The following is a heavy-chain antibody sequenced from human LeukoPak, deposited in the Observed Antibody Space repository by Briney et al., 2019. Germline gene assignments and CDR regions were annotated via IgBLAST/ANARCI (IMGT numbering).Heavy chain of an antibody. J-gene: IGHJ4*02. V-gene: IGHV3-74*01. D-gene: IGHD1-1*01. CDR1: GFTFSSYW. CDR2: IDGDGSST. CDR3: AKGGDWNDVSNY. Sequence: GGSLRLSCAASGFTFSSYWMQWVRQAPGKGLVWVSRIDGDGSSTNYADSVKGRFTISRDNAKNTLYLQMNSLRAEDTAVYYCAKGGDWNDVSNYWGQGTLVTVSS.